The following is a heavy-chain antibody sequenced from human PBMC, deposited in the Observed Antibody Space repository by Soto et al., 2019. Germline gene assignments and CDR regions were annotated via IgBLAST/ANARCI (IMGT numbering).Heavy chain of an antibody. J-gene: IGHJ6*02. CDR1: GYTFTSYD. D-gene: IGHD1-1*01. CDR3: ARDKDREQLGGNYYYALDV. V-gene: IGHV1-8*01. Sequence: ASVKVSCKASGYTFTSYDINWVRQATGQGPEWMGWMNPDSGNTGYVQKFQGRVTMTRNTAISTAYMELTSLRSEDTAVYYCARDKDREQLGGNYYYALDVWGQGTTVTVSS. CDR2: MNPDSGNT.